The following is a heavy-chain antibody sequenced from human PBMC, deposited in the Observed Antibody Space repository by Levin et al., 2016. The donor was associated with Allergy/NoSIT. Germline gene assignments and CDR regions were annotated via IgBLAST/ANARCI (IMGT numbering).Heavy chain of an antibody. CDR3: ASLLGIAARPDFGMDV. Sequence: WIRQPPGKGLEWVSAISGSGGSTYYADSVKGRFTISRDNSKNTLYLQMNSLRAEDTAVYYCASLLGIAARPDFGMDVWGQGTTVTVSS. V-gene: IGHV3-23*01. CDR2: ISGSGGST. J-gene: IGHJ6*02. D-gene: IGHD6-6*01.